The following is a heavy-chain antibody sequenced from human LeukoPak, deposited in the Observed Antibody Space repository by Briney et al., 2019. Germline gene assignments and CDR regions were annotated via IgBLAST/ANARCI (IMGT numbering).Heavy chain of an antibody. D-gene: IGHD1-1*01. Sequence: ASVKVSCKASGYTFTSYGISWVRQAPGQGLEWMGWISAYNGNTNYAQKFQGRVTITADESTSTAYMELSSLRSEDTAVYYCARGAGTTGTTYVYDAFDIWGQGTMVTVSS. CDR1: GYTFTSYG. CDR2: ISAYNGNT. V-gene: IGHV1-18*01. CDR3: ARGAGTTGTTYVYDAFDI. J-gene: IGHJ3*02.